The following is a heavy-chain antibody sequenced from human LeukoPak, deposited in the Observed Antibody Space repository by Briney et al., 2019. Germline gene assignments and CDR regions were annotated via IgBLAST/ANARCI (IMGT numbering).Heavy chain of an antibody. J-gene: IGHJ6*03. CDR2: IKQDGSEK. CDR3: ARGNTYYDFWSGYYLYYYYYYMDV. CDR1: GFTFSSYW. Sequence: GGSLRLSCAASGFTFSSYWMSWVRQAPGKGLEWVANIKQDGSEKYYVDSVKGRFTISRDNAKNSLYLQMNSLRAEDTAVYYCARGNTYYDFWSGYYLYYYYYYMDVWGKGTTVTVSS. D-gene: IGHD3-3*01. V-gene: IGHV3-7*01.